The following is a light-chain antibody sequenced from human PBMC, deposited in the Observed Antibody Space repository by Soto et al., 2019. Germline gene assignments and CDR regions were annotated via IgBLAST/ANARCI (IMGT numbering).Light chain of an antibody. CDR3: ISYTGSSTSYV. CDR1: RSDIGSYNY. Sequence: QSVLTQPASVSGSPGQSITISCSGTRSDIGSYNYVAWYQQFPGKTPKILIYGVNNRPSGVSSRFSGSKSGNTASLTISGLQADDEADYYCISYTGSSTSYVFGSGTKLTVL. CDR2: GVN. J-gene: IGLJ1*01. V-gene: IGLV2-14*01.